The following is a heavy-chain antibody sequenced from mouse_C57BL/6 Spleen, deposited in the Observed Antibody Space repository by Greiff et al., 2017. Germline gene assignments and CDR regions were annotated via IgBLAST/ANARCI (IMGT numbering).Heavy chain of an antibody. V-gene: IGHV14-1*01. CDR1: GFNIKDYY. CDR2: IDPEAGDT. D-gene: IGHD4-1*01. CDR3: TQTGTWAMDY. Sequence: EVQLQQSGAELVRPGASVKLSCTASGFNIKDYYMHWVKQRPEQGLEWIGRIDPEAGDTEYAPKFQGKATMTADPSSNTADLQLSSLTSEDTAVYYCTQTGTWAMDYWGQGTSVTVSS. J-gene: IGHJ4*01.